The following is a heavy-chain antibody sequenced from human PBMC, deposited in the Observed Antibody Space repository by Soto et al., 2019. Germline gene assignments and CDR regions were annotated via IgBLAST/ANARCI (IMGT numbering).Heavy chain of an antibody. CDR1: GFTFSNYA. D-gene: IGHD7-27*01. CDR3: ARDRWDWGSHFDY. CDR2: ISYDGSNK. Sequence: QVQLVESGGGVVQPGRSLRLSCAASGFTFSNYAMHWVRQAPGKGLEWVAVISYDGSNKYYADSVKGRFTISRDNSKNTLYLQMNSLRAEDTAVYYCARDRWDWGSHFDYWGQGTLVTVSS. J-gene: IGHJ4*02. V-gene: IGHV3-30-3*01.